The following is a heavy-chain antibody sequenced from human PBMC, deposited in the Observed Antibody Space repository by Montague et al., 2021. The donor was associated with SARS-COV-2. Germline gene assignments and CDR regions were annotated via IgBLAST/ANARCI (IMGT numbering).Heavy chain of an antibody. D-gene: IGHD3-10*01. CDR3: ATRITMVRGVTKRNNWFDP. CDR2: IFHSGST. Sequence: SETLSLTCAVSGGSISSDNWWSWVRQSPGKGLEWIGEIFHSGSTXXNPSLKSRVTMSVDKSKNDFSLKLSPVTAADTTMYYCATRITMVRGVTKRNNWFDPWGRGILVIVSS. J-gene: IGHJ5*02. CDR1: GGSISSDNW. V-gene: IGHV4-4*02.